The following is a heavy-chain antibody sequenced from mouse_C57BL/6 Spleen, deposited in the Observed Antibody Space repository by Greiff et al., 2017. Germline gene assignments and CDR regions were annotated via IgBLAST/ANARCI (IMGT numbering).Heavy chain of an antibody. CDR1: GYTFTDYN. CDR3: ARDGMVTRFAY. V-gene: IGHV1-22*01. Sequence: EVQLQQSGPELVKPGASVKMSCKASGYTFTDYNMHWVKQSPGKSLEWIGYINPNNGGTSYNQKFKGKATLTVNKSSSTAYMELRSLTSEDSAVYYFARDGMVTRFAYWGQGTLVTVSA. D-gene: IGHD2-2*01. J-gene: IGHJ3*01. CDR2: INPNNGGT.